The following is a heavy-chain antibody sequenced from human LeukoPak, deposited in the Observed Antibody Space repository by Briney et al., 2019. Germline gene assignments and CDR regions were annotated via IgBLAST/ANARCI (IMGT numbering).Heavy chain of an antibody. CDR1: GFTFSNYN. Sequence: PGGSLRLSCAASGFTFSNYNMNWVRQAPGKGLERVSYISSRGSYTYYADSVKGRFTISRDNAKNSLYLQMNSLRAEDTAVYYCARSDAFDIWGQGTMVTVSS. V-gene: IGHV3-21*06. CDR2: ISSRGSYT. CDR3: ARSDAFDI. J-gene: IGHJ3*02.